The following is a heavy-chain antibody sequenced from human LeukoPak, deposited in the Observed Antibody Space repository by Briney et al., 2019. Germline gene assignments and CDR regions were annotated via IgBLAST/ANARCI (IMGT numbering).Heavy chain of an antibody. D-gene: IGHD6-13*01. CDR3: ARVREATIAPFFDY. Sequence: SETLSLTCTVSGDSISSGDYYWTWIRQHPGKGLAWIGCIYYSGSTYYNLSLKSRVIISADTSKNHFSLKLSPVTAADTAVYYCARVREATIAPFFDYWGQGILVTVSS. CDR2: IYYSGST. J-gene: IGHJ4*02. CDR1: GDSISSGDYY. V-gene: IGHV4-31*03.